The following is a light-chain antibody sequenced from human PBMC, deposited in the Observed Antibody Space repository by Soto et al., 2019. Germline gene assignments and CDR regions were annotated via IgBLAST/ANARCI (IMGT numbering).Light chain of an antibody. Sequence: DIQMPQSQSTMSASVGDTLTITGRATQSIVRWLAWYQQQPGKANTLLIHEASILASGVPSRFSGSGSGTDFTLTISSLQPEEFATYYCKQANSFPWTVGKGTKVDIK. CDR3: KQANSFPWT. J-gene: IGKJ1*01. CDR2: EAS. V-gene: IGKV1-12*01. CDR1: QSIVRW.